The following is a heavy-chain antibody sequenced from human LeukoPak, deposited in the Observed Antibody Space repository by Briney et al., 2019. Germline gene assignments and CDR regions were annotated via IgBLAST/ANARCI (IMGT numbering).Heavy chain of an antibody. V-gene: IGHV3-23*01. CDR3: AKDMDGHNYYRWYFDL. CDR1: GFTFTSYA. Sequence: PGGSLRLSCAASGFTFTSYAMTSVRQAPGKGPEWVSAIRGSGGRTNYADSVKGRFTISRDYSKNTLYLQMNSLRAEDTAVYYCAKDMDGHNYYRWYFDLWGRGTLVTVSS. D-gene: IGHD3-10*01. J-gene: IGHJ2*01. CDR2: IRGSGGRT.